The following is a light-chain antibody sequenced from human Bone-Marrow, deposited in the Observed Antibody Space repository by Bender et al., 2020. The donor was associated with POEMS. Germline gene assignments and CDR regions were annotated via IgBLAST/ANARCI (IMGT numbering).Light chain of an antibody. V-gene: IGLV2-18*02. CDR2: EVS. J-gene: IGLJ3*02. CDR3: SSYTSSSTWV. Sequence: QSALTQPPSASGSPGQSVTISCAGTSSDVGSYDRVSWHQQPPGTAPKLMIYEVSNRPSGVPDRFSGSKSGNTASLTITGLQAEDEADYYCSSYTSSSTWVFGGGTKLTVL. CDR1: SSDVGSYDR.